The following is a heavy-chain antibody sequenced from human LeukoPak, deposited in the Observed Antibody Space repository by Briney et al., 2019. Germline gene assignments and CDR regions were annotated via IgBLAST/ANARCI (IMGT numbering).Heavy chain of an antibody. CDR2: ISGSGDST. D-gene: IGHD3-16*02. V-gene: IGHV3-23*01. J-gene: IGHJ4*02. CDR3: ARGLGELSFFLLGY. Sequence: PGGSLRLSCAASGFTFSSYAMSWVRQAPGKGLEWVSGISGSGDSTYYADSVKGRFTISRDNSKNTVHLQMNSLRAEDTAVYYCARGLGELSFFLLGYWGQGTLVTVSS. CDR1: GFTFSSYA.